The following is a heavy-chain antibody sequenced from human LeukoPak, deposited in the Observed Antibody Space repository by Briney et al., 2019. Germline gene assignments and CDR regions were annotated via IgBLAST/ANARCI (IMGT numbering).Heavy chain of an antibody. CDR3: ARDDNWNRNFDY. Sequence: SETLSLTCTVSGGSISSSSYYWGWLRQPPGTGLEWIGSIYYSGSTYYNPSLKSRVTISVDTAKNQFSLKLSSVTAADTAVYYCARDDNWNRNFDYWGQGTLVTVSS. CDR2: IYYSGST. V-gene: IGHV4-39*07. CDR1: GGSISSSSYY. D-gene: IGHD1-20*01. J-gene: IGHJ4*02.